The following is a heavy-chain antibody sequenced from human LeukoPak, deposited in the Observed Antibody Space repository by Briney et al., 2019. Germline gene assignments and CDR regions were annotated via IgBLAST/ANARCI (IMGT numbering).Heavy chain of an antibody. CDR3: ARGPRITLIRGGQWYYYMDV. Sequence: AAVKVSCKASGYTFTIYYIHWVRQAPGQGLEWMGLINPSGGSTNYAQKFQGRVTMTRDTSTSTVYMELSSLRSEDTAVYYCARGPRITLIRGGQWYYYMDVWGKGTTVTISS. J-gene: IGHJ6*03. CDR2: INPSGGST. CDR1: GYTFTIYY. V-gene: IGHV1-46*01. D-gene: IGHD3-10*01.